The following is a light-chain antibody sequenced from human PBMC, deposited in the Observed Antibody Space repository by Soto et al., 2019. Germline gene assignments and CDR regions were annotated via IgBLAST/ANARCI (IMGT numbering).Light chain of an antibody. CDR3: QQYGSSLFT. J-gene: IGKJ3*01. CDR1: QSVSNSY. CDR2: GAS. Sequence: EIVLTQSPGTLSLSPGERATLSCRASQSVSNSYLAWYQQKPGQAPRLLIYGASGRATGIPDRFRGSGSGTDFTLTLSRLEPEDFAVYYCQQYGSSLFTFGPGTKVDIK. V-gene: IGKV3-20*01.